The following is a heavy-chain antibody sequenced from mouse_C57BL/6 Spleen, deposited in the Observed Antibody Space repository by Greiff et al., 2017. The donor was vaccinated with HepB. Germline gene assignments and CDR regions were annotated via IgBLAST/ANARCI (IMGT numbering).Heavy chain of an antibody. D-gene: IGHD1-1*01. CDR2: IYPGDGDT. J-gene: IGHJ4*01. V-gene: IGHV1-80*01. CDR3: AKPITTVVAPYAMDY. CDR1: GYAFSSYW. Sequence: VQLQESGAELVKPGASVKISCKASGYAFSSYWMNWVKQRPGKGLEWIGLIYPGDGDTNYKGKFKGKATLTADKSSSTAYMQLSSLTSEDSAVYFCAKPITTVVAPYAMDYWGQGTSVTVSS.